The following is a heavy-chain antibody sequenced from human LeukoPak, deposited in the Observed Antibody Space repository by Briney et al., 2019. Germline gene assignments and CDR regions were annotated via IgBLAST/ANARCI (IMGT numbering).Heavy chain of an antibody. CDR1: GFTFSSYG. Sequence: GRSLRLSCAASGFTFSSYGMHWVRQAPGKGLEWVAVIWYDGSNKYYADSVKGRFTISRDNSKNTLYLQMNSLRAEDTAVYNCARAPTSYYYFDYWGQGTLVTVSS. CDR2: IWYDGSNK. V-gene: IGHV3-33*01. D-gene: IGHD1-26*01. J-gene: IGHJ4*02. CDR3: ARAPTSYYYFDY.